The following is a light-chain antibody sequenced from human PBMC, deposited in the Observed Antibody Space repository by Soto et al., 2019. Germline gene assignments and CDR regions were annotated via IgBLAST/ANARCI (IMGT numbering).Light chain of an antibody. CDR3: RHYDDLP. V-gene: IGKV1-33*01. J-gene: IGKJ4*01. CDR1: HGISNS. Sequence: DIQMTQSPSSLSASVGDTVTITCQASHGISNSLNWCQQKPGKAPNLLICGASNLETGVPSRFRGSGSGTDFTFTISSLQPEDIEAHYCRHYDDLPFGGGTEVEIK. CDR2: GAS.